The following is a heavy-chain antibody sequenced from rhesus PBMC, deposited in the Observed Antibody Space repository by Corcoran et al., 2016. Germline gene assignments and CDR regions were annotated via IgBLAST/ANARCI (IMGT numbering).Heavy chain of an antibody. D-gene: IGHD1-1*01. CDR1: GYSISSGYD. CDR2: IYGSSGST. V-gene: IGHV4-76*01. Sequence: QVQLQESGPGVVKPSETLSLTCAVSGYSISSGYDWSWIRQPPGKGLEWIGYIYGSSGSTHHNPSLKNRVTISKDTSKNQFSLKLSSVTAADTAVYYCARGLSWNYRLDYWGQGVLVTVSS. J-gene: IGHJ4*01. CDR3: ARGLSWNYRLDY.